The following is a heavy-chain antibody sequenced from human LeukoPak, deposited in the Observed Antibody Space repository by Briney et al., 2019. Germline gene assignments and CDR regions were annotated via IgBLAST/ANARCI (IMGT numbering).Heavy chain of an antibody. CDR1: GFTFSDYA. CDR2: ISGSGGST. D-gene: IGHD3-3*01. V-gene: IGHV3-23*01. CDR3: AKDPPDYDFWSGYPAY. Sequence: GGSLRLSCAASGFTFSDYAMSWVRQAPGKGLEWVSAISGSGGSTYYADSVKGRFTISRDNSKNTLYLQMNSLRAEDTAVYYCAKDPPDYDFWSGYPAYWGQGTLVTVSS. J-gene: IGHJ4*02.